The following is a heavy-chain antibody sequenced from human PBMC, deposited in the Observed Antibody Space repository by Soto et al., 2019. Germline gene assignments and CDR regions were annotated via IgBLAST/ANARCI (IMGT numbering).Heavy chain of an antibody. V-gene: IGHV3-33*05. D-gene: IGHD3-22*01. J-gene: IGHJ3*02. CDR3: ARDDDRPERGLDM. CDR2: ILHDGGDQ. Sequence: QVQLVESGGGVVQPGRSLRLSCAASGFTFSKYGMHWVRQAPGKGLEWVAVILHDGGDQRYGDSVKGRFTISRDSAHNTLYLQIKSLRVVVTAVYYCARDDDRPERGLDMWGQGTMVTVSS. CDR1: GFTFSKYG.